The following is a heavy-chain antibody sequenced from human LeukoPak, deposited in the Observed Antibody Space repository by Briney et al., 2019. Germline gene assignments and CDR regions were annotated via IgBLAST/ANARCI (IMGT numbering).Heavy chain of an antibody. CDR2: ISGSGGST. D-gene: IGHD3-10*02. CDR3: AGEAKFGETYGMDV. J-gene: IGHJ6*02. Sequence: GGSLRLSCAASGFTFSSYAMSWVRQAPGKGLEWVSAISGSGGSTYYAGSVKGRFTISRDNSKNTLYLQMNSLRAEDTAVYYCAGEAKFGETYGMDVWGQGTTVTVSS. CDR1: GFTFSSYA. V-gene: IGHV3-23*01.